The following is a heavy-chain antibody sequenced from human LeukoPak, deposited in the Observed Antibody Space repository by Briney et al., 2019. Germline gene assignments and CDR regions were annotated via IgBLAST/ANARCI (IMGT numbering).Heavy chain of an antibody. CDR3: ARDVAGSGSL. J-gene: IGHJ4*02. Sequence: PGGSLRLSCAASGITFSSYWMHWVRQVPGKGLVWVARINEHGSITDYADSVKDRFTVSRDNAWNTLYLQMNSLRAEDTAIYYCARDVAGSGSLWGQGTLITVSS. CDR1: GITFSSYW. CDR2: INEHGSIT. D-gene: IGHD3-10*01. V-gene: IGHV3-74*01.